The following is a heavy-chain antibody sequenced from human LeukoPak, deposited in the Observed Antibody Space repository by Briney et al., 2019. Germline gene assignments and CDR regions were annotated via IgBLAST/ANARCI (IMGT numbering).Heavy chain of an antibody. J-gene: IGHJ5*02. CDR1: GFTFSSYA. V-gene: IGHV3-23*01. Sequence: GGSLRLSCAASGFTFSSYAMSWVRQAPGKGLEWVSAISGSGGSTYYADSVKGRFTISRDNSKNTLYLQMNSLRAEDTAVYYCAKPLYSSGWYPGFDHWGQGTLVTVSS. CDR2: ISGSGGST. CDR3: AKPLYSSGWYPGFDH. D-gene: IGHD6-19*01.